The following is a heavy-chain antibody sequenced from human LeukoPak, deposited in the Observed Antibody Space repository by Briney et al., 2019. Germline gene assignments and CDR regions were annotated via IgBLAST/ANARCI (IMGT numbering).Heavy chain of an antibody. CDR2: IHKGYGRI. CDR1: GFNFGDYH. CDR3: MRGAGGILPDY. Sequence: GGSLRLSCAASGFNFGDYHMTWIRQRPGKGLERVSDIHKGYGRIYYAESVKGRFTISRDNAKNSLFLQMSRLGPEDTAVYYCMRGAGGILPDYWGQGTLVTVSS. V-gene: IGHV3-11*04. D-gene: IGHD3-10*01. J-gene: IGHJ4*02.